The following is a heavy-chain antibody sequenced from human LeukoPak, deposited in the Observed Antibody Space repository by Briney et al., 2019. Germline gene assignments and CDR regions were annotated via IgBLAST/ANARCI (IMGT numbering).Heavy chain of an antibody. Sequence: GGSLRLSCAASGFTFSSYSMTWVRQAPGKGLEWVAVIWYDGSNKYYADSVKGRFTISRDNSKNTLYLQMNSLRAEDTAVYYCARNPPGGVTGLQTDYWGQGTLVTVSS. D-gene: IGHD4-23*01. V-gene: IGHV3-33*08. CDR2: IWYDGSNK. J-gene: IGHJ4*02. CDR1: GFTFSSYS. CDR3: ARNPPGGVTGLQTDY.